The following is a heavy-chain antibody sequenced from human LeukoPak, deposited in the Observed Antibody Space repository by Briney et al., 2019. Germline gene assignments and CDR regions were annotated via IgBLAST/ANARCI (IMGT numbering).Heavy chain of an antibody. V-gene: IGHV3-66*01. Sequence: GGSLRLSCAASGFTVSSNYMSWVRQAPGKGLEWVSVIYSGGSAYYADSVKGRFTISRDNSKNTLYLQMNSLRAEDTAVYYCARDSSGSLCFDYWGQGTLVTVSS. D-gene: IGHD6-19*01. CDR1: GFTVSSNY. CDR3: ARDSSGSLCFDY. J-gene: IGHJ4*02. CDR2: IYSGGSA.